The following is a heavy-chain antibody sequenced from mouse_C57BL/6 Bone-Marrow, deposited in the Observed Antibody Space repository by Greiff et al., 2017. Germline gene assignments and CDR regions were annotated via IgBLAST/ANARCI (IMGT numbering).Heavy chain of an antibody. J-gene: IGHJ1*03. Sequence: EVQGVESGGGLVQPKGSLKLSCAASGFTFNTYAMHWVRQAPGKGLEWVARIRSKSSNYATYYADSVKDRFTISRGDSQSMLYLQMNNLKTEDTAMYYCVRKGYGKGYFDVWGTGTTVTVSS. CDR1: GFTFNTYA. V-gene: IGHV10-3*01. CDR3: VRKGYGKGYFDV. CDR2: IRSKSSNYAT. D-gene: IGHD2-10*02.